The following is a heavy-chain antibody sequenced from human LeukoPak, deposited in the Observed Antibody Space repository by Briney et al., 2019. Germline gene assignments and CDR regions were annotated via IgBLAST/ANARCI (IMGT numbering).Heavy chain of an antibody. CDR2: IGWDDDK. Sequence: TLSLTCTVSGGSISSYYWSWIRQPRGKALEWLARIGWDDDKYYSTSLKTRLTISKDTSKNQVVLTMTNMDPVDTATYYCARVLTTLTSDVFDVWGQGTMVSVSS. CDR3: ARVLTTLTSDVFDV. CDR1: GGSISSYYW. J-gene: IGHJ3*01. V-gene: IGHV2-70*11. D-gene: IGHD4-17*01.